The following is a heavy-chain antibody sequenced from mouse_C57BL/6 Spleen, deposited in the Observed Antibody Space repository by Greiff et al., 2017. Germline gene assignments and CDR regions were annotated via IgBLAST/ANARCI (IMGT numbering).Heavy chain of an antibody. Sequence: QVQLKQPGAELVRPGSSVKLSCKASGYTFTSYWMHWVKQRPIQGLEWIGNIDPSDSETHYNQKFKDKATLTVDKSSSTAYMQLSSLTSEDSAVYYCARERYGSSGHYFDYWGQGTTLTVSS. CDR1: GYTFTSYW. CDR3: ARERYGSSGHYFDY. J-gene: IGHJ2*01. V-gene: IGHV1-52*01. CDR2: IDPSDSET. D-gene: IGHD1-1*01.